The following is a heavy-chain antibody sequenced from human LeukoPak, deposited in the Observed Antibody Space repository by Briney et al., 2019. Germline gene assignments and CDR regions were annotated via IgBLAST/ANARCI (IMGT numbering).Heavy chain of an antibody. CDR3: VRRVGSGYYYFDY. CDR1: GFTFSSYW. CDR2: INGDGSTT. V-gene: IGHV3-74*01. Sequence: GGSLRLSCAASGFTFSSYWMHWVRQAPGRGLAWVSFINGDGSTTTYADSVKGRFTISRDNAKNTLYLQMNNLRAEDTAVYYCVRRVGSGYYYFDYWGQGTLVTVSS. J-gene: IGHJ4*02. D-gene: IGHD3-22*01.